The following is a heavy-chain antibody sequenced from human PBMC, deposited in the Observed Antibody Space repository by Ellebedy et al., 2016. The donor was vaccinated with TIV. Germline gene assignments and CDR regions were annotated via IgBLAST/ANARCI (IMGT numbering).Heavy chain of an antibody. CDR2: ISSSSSYI. J-gene: IGHJ4*02. Sequence: GESLKISXAASGFTLSSYSMNWVRQAPGKGLEWVSSISSSSSYIYYADSVKGRFTISRDNAKNSLYLQMNSLRAEDTAVYYCARDSGPFDYWGQGTLVTVSS. V-gene: IGHV3-21*01. CDR1: GFTLSSYS. D-gene: IGHD6-25*01. CDR3: ARDSGPFDY.